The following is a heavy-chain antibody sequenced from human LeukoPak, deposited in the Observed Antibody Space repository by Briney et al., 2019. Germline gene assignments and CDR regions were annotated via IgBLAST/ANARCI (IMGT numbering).Heavy chain of an antibody. Sequence: GGSLRLSCAASGFTFSSYSMNWVRQAPGKGLEWVSSISSSSSYIYYADSVKGRFTISRDNAKNSLYLQMNSLRAEDTALYYCAKDIAYYGSGSYYDVWGKGTTVTISS. CDR2: ISSSSSYI. CDR3: AKDIAYYGSGSYYDV. J-gene: IGHJ6*04. V-gene: IGHV3-21*04. CDR1: GFTFSSYS. D-gene: IGHD3-10*01.